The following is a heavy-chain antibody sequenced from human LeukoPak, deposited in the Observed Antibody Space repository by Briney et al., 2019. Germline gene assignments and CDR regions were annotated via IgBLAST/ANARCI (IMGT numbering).Heavy chain of an antibody. CDR1: GFTFSNYG. Sequence: GGPLRLSCAASGFTFSNYGIHGVRLAPGKGLEWVALIWYDGSNKFYADSVKGRFTISRDNSKNTLYLQMNSLRAEDTAVYYCARWRAGIAVAVDYWGQGTLVTVSS. CDR3: ARWRAGIAVAVDY. J-gene: IGHJ4*02. CDR2: IWYDGSNK. D-gene: IGHD6-19*01. V-gene: IGHV3-33*01.